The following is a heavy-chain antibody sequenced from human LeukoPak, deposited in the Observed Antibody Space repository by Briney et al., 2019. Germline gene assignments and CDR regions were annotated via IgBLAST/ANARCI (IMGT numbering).Heavy chain of an antibody. J-gene: IGHJ6*03. Sequence: RPSETLSLTCNVSGGSISSGGCYWNWIRQLPGKGLEWIGYIYYRGSTNYNPSLKSRVTISLDTSKNHFSLNLSSVTAADTAVYYCARERHPDYYFYMDVWGKGTTLTVSS. V-gene: IGHV4-31*03. CDR2: IYYRGST. D-gene: IGHD6-25*01. CDR3: ARERHPDYYFYMDV. CDR1: GGSISSGGCY.